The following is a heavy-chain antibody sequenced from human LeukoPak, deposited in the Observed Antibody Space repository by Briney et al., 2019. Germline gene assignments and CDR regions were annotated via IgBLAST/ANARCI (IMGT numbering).Heavy chain of an antibody. Sequence: GGSLRLSCAASGFNFDDKTMHWVRQVLGKGPEWVSGISWDSTKIAYEDSVKGRFTISRDNAKSSLYLQMNSLRTEDTARYYCVKDVVAKFTGAFFDDWGQGTLVTVSS. CDR2: ISWDSTKI. D-gene: IGHD2-21*01. CDR1: GFNFDDKT. CDR3: VKDVVAKFTGAFFDD. V-gene: IGHV3-9*01. J-gene: IGHJ4*02.